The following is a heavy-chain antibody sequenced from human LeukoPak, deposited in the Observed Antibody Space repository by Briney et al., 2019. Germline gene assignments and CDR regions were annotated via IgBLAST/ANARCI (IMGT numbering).Heavy chain of an antibody. J-gene: IGHJ4*02. CDR2: INAGNGNT. CDR3: ARTGYYDRSGYYYPRYFDY. Sequence: EASVKVSCKASGYTFTTYGMHWVHQAPGQRLEWMGWINAGNGNTKYSQKFQGRVTITRDTSASTGYMELSSLRSEDTAIYYCARTGYYDRSGYYYPRYFDYWGQGTLVTVSS. CDR1: GYTFTTYG. D-gene: IGHD3-22*01. V-gene: IGHV1-3*01.